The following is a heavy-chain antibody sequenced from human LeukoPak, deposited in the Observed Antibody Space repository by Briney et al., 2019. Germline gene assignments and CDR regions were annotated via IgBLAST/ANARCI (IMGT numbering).Heavy chain of an antibody. CDR2: INAGNGYT. CDR1: GYTFSNYA. CDR3: ARVWGGMNLNPFDY. J-gene: IGHJ4*02. D-gene: IGHD1-26*01. Sequence: PGASVKVSCKASGYTFSNYAMHWVRQAPGQRLEWMGWINAGNGYTKYSQRFQGRVTITRDTSASTAYMELSSLRSEDTAVYYCARVWGGMNLNPFDYWGQGTLVTVSS. V-gene: IGHV1-3*01.